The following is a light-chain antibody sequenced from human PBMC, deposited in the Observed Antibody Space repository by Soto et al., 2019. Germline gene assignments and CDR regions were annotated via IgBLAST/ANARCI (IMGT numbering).Light chain of an antibody. J-gene: IGKJ5*01. CDR1: QSVSSY. V-gene: IGKV3-11*01. Sequence: EIVLTQSPATLSLSPGERATLSCRASQSVSSYLAWYQQKPGQAPRLLIYGASTRATGIPARFSGSGSETEFTLTISSLQAEDSAVYFCQQRGEWPPGATFGQGTRLEIK. CDR3: QQRGEWPPGAT. CDR2: GAS.